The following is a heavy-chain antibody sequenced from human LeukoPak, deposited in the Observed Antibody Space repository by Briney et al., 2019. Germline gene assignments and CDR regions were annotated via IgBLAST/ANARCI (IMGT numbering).Heavy chain of an antibody. CDR3: AKARGLYCSSTSCYECDV. D-gene: IGHD2-2*01. J-gene: IGHJ6*04. V-gene: IGHV1-2*02. Sequence: ASVKVFCKASGYTFTAYYIHWVRQAPGQGLEWMGWINPNSGGTNYAQKFQGRVTLTRDTSITTAYMELSRLRSDDTAVYYCAKARGLYCSSTSCYECDVWGKGTTVTVSS. CDR1: GYTFTAYY. CDR2: INPNSGGT.